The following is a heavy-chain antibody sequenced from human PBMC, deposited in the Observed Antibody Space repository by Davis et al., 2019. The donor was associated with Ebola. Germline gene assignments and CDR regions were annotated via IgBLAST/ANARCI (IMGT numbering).Heavy chain of an antibody. D-gene: IGHD2-15*01. J-gene: IGHJ4*02. CDR1: GFTFSSYS. CDR2: ISSSSSYI. Sequence: GGSLRLSCAASGFTFSSYSMNWVRQAPGKGLEWVSSISSSSSYIYYADSVKGRFTISRDNAKNSLYLQMNSLRAEDTAVYYCARVGYCSGGSCYQGLDYWGQGTLVTVSS. V-gene: IGHV3-21*04. CDR3: ARVGYCSGGSCYQGLDY.